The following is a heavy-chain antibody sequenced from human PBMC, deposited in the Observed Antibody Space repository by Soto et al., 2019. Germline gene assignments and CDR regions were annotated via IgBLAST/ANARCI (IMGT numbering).Heavy chain of an antibody. CDR1: GGTFSSYA. V-gene: IGHV1-69*06. CDR2: IIPIFGTA. Sequence: GASVKVSCKASGGTFSSYAISWVRQAPGQGLEWMGGIIPIFGTANYAQKFQGRVTITADKSTSTAYMELSSLRPEDTAVYYCARDGATKYYYGSGSQTYYYYGMDVWGQGTTVTAP. J-gene: IGHJ6*02. D-gene: IGHD3-10*01. CDR3: ARDGATKYYYGSGSQTYYYYGMDV.